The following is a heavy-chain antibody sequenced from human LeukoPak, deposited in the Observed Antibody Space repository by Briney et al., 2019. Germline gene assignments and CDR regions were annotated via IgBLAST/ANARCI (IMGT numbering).Heavy chain of an antibody. CDR3: ANMMSMTTVTY. CDR2: ISGSGGST. J-gene: IGHJ4*02. CDR1: GFTFSSYG. D-gene: IGHD4-11*01. V-gene: IGHV3-23*01. Sequence: GGSLRLSCAASGFTFSSYGMHWVRQAPGKGLEWVSAISGSGGSTYYADSVKGRFTISRDNSKNTLYLQMNSLRAEDTAVYYCANMMSMTTVTYWGQGTLVTVSS.